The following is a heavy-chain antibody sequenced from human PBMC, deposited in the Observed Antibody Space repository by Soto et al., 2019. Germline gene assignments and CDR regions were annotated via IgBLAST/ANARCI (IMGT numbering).Heavy chain of an antibody. D-gene: IGHD2-2*01. CDR2: ISAYNGNT. Sequence: ASVKVSCKASGYTFTSYGISWVRQAPGQGLEWMGWISAYNGNTNYAQKLQGRVTMTTDTSTSTAYMELRSLRSDDTAVYYCASLYCSSTSCPYYYYYYGMDVWGQGTTVTVSS. J-gene: IGHJ6*02. CDR3: ASLYCSSTSCPYYYYYYGMDV. CDR1: GYTFTSYG. V-gene: IGHV1-18*01.